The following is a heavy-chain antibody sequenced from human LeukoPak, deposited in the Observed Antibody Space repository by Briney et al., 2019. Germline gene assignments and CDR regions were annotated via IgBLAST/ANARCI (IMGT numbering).Heavy chain of an antibody. CDR2: ITHSGRTI. J-gene: IGHJ4*02. V-gene: IGHV3-48*02. CDR1: GFLFSDYN. D-gene: IGHD1-26*01. Sequence: GGSLRLSCAASGFLFSDYNMHWVLQAPGKGLEWVSYITHSGRTISYSDSVKGRFTISRDNARNSLYLQMNSLRDDDTAVYFCARPSSGAYDYWGQGTLVTVSS. CDR3: ARPSSGAYDY.